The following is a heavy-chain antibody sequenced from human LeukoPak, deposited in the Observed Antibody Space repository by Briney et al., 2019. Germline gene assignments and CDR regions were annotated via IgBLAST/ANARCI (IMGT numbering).Heavy chain of an antibody. CDR3: AKEAYHYGSGSYLTVDS. CDR2: RSYDGSNK. Sequence: GGSLRLSCAASGFTFSSYVMHWVRQAPGTGLEWVAVRSYDGSNKYYADSVKGRFTISRDNSKNTLYLQMNSLRAEDTAVYYCAKEAYHYGSGSYLTVDSWGQGILVTVSS. CDR1: GFTFSSYV. V-gene: IGHV3-30*18. J-gene: IGHJ4*02. D-gene: IGHD3-10*01.